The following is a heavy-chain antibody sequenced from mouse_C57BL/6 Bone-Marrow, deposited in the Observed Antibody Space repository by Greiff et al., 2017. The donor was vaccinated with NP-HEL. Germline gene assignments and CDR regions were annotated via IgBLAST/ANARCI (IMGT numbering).Heavy chain of an antibody. V-gene: IGHV5-6*01. CDR1: GFTFSSYG. CDR2: ISSGGSYT. D-gene: IGHD2-5*01. Sequence: EVQVVESGGDLVKPGGSLKLSCAASGFTFSSYGMSWVRQTPDKRLEWVATISSGGSYTYSPDSVKGRFTISRDNATHTLYLQLSSLKSEDTAMFYCARQIVPYYFDYWGQGTTLTVSS. J-gene: IGHJ2*01. CDR3: ARQIVPYYFDY.